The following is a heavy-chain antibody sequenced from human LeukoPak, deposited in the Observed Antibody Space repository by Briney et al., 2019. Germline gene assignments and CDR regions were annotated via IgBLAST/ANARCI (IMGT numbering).Heavy chain of an antibody. D-gene: IGHD3-10*01. CDR3: ASGVYASGSYYRPHYYFDY. Sequence: SVKVSCKASGGTFSSYAISWVRQAPGQGLEWMGGIIPIFGTANYAQKFQGRVTITTDESTSTAYMELSSLRSEDTAVYYCASGVYASGSYYRPHYYFDYWGQGTLVTVSS. CDR2: IIPIFGTA. CDR1: GGTFSSYA. J-gene: IGHJ4*02. V-gene: IGHV1-69*05.